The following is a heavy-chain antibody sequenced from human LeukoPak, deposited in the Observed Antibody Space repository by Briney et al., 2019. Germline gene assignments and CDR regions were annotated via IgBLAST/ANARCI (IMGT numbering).Heavy chain of an antibody. CDR1: GFTFSSYS. CDR3: AREDDYGDPGVVY. J-gene: IGHJ4*02. Sequence: PGGSLRLSCAASGFTFSSYSMNWVRQAPGKGLEWVSSISSSSSYIYYADSVKGRFTISRDNARNSLYLQMNSLRAEDTAVYYCAREDDYGDPGVVYWGQGTLVTVSS. V-gene: IGHV3-21*01. CDR2: ISSSSSYI. D-gene: IGHD4-17*01.